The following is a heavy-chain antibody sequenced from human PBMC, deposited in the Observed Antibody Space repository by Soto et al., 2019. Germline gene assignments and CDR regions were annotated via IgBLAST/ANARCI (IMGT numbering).Heavy chain of an antibody. Sequence: EVQLLESGGGLVQPGGSLRLSCAASGFTFSSYAMSWVRQAPGKGLEWVSAISGSGGTTYYADSVKGRFTFSRDNSKNTLYLQMNSLSADDTAVYYCAKIASGWFSGFDIWGEGTMVTVSS. V-gene: IGHV3-23*01. CDR1: GFTFSSYA. CDR2: ISGSGGTT. D-gene: IGHD6-13*01. J-gene: IGHJ3*02. CDR3: AKIASGWFSGFDI.